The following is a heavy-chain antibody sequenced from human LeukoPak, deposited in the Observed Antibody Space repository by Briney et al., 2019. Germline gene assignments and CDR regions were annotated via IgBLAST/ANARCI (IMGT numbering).Heavy chain of an antibody. CDR3: SRAVAHRDY. D-gene: IGHD4-23*01. Sequence: RSLRLSCTASGVMFGGYAVSWVRQAPGQGLEWVGFIRGESYGGTTEYAASVKGRFTISRDDSKSIAYLQRNSLKTEDTAVYYCSRAVAHRDYWGQGTLVTVSS. CDR2: IRGESYGGTT. CDR1: GVMFGGYA. V-gene: IGHV3-49*04. J-gene: IGHJ4*02.